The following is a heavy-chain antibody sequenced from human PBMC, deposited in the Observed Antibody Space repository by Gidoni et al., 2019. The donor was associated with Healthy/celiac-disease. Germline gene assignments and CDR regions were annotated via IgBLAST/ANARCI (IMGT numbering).Heavy chain of an antibody. CDR2: IRGSGGST. J-gene: IGHJ4*02. CDR3: AKDPRQPYSSSSRPGDY. D-gene: IGHD6-13*01. V-gene: IGHV3-23*01. Sequence: EVQLLESGGGLVQPGGSLRLSCEASGFNFSSYAMSWVRQAPGKGLEWVSAIRGSGGSTYYADSVKGRFTISRDKSKNTLNLQMNSLRAEDTAVYYCAKDPRQPYSSSSRPGDYWGQGTLVTVSS. CDR1: GFNFSSYA.